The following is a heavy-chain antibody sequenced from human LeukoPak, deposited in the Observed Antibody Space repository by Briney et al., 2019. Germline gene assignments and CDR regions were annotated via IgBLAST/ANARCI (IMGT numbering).Heavy chain of an antibody. V-gene: IGHV4-34*01. Sequence: SETLSLTCGVYGGSLSDYSWSWIRQPPGKGLEFIGEITQSVNTSYNPSLKSRVTISVDMSKNQVSLRLSSVTAADTAVYYCARQGGSYYAIDDWGQGTLVTVSS. J-gene: IGHJ4*02. CDR3: ARQGGSYYAIDD. D-gene: IGHD1-26*01. CDR2: ITQSVNT. CDR1: GGSLSDYS.